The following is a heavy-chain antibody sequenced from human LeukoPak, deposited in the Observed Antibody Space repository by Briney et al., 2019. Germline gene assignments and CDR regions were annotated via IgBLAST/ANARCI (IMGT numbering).Heavy chain of an antibody. Sequence: SETLSLTCTVSGASTISHYCSWLRQPPGKWLEWLAYTYYTQTTNYNPSLKSRITISIDTSKDQFSLRLSSVTAADTAVYYCAGLRSRAFDIWGPGTMVSVSS. D-gene: IGHD6-6*01. CDR2: TYYTQTT. CDR3: AGLRSRAFDI. V-gene: IGHV4-59*08. CDR1: GASTISHY. J-gene: IGHJ3*02.